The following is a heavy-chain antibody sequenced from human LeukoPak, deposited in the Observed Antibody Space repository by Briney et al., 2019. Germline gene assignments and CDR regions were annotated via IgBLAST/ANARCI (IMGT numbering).Heavy chain of an antibody. Sequence: PGGSLRLSCAGSGFTFNKYAMNWVRQPPGKGLEWVSSIAGTGGSTYYADSVKGQFTLSRDNSENTLYLQMNSLRAEDTAVYYCARAGGARKWEFFMAFDYWGQGTLVTVSS. CDR2: IAGTGGST. J-gene: IGHJ4*02. D-gene: IGHD1-26*01. V-gene: IGHV3-23*01. CDR1: GFTFNKYA. CDR3: ARAGGARKWEFFMAFDY.